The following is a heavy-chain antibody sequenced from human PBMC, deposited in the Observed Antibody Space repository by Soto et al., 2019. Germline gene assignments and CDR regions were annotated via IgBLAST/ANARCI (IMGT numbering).Heavy chain of an antibody. V-gene: IGHV3-48*03. CDR1: GFTFSSYE. J-gene: IGHJ6*02. CDR3: ARGRENIVVVPAAMSYGMDV. D-gene: IGHD2-2*01. Sequence: EVQLVESGGGLVQPGGSLRLSCAASGFTFSSYEMNWVRQAPGKGLEWVSYISSSGSTIYYADSVKGRFTISRDNAKNSLYLQMNSLRAEDTAVYYCARGRENIVVVPAAMSYGMDVWGQGTTVTVSS. CDR2: ISSSGSTI.